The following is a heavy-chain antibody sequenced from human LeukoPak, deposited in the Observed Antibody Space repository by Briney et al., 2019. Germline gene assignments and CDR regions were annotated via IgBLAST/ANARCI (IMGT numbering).Heavy chain of an antibody. CDR2: IYSSGST. D-gene: IGHD6-13*01. Sequence: SETLSLTCAVYGGSFSGYYWSWIRQPAGKGLEWIGRIYSSGSTNYNSSLKRRVTMSVDTSKNQFSLKLSSVTAADTAVYYCAREGHLPGYLDYWGQGTLVTVSS. CDR3: AREGHLPGYLDY. V-gene: IGHV4-4*07. J-gene: IGHJ4*02. CDR1: GGSFSGYY.